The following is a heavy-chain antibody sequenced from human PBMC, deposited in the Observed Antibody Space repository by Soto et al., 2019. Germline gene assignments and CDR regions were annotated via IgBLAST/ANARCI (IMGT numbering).Heavy chain of an antibody. CDR1: GYTFTSYG. CDR2: ISAYNGNT. Sequence: QVQLVQSGAEVKKPGASVKVSCKASGYTFTSYGISWVRQAPGQGLEWMGWISAYNGNTNYAQKPQGRVTMTTDTTTSTAYLELRTLTTDDTAVYYCATVTLTGPSYYYYGMDVCSQGTTVTFSS. CDR3: ATVTLTGPSYYYYGMDV. V-gene: IGHV1-18*04. J-gene: IGHJ6*02.